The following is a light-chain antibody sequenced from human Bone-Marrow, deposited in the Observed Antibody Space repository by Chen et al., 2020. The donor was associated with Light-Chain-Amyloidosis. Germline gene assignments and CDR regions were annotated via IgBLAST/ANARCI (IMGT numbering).Light chain of an antibody. V-gene: IGKV1-39*01. CDR2: AAS. J-gene: IGKJ5*01. CDR3: QQSYSMSSIT. Sequence: DIPMTPSPSSPAASVGDRVTITCRASQRISNYLNWYQQKPGKAPKLLIHAASTLQSGVPLRFSGSGSGTDFILTISSVQPEDFAIYYYQQSYSMSSITFGQGTRLEIK. CDR1: QRISNY.